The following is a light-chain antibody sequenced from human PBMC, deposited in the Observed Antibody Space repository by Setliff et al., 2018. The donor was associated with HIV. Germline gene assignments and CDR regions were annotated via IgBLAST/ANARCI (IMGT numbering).Light chain of an antibody. V-gene: IGLV1-44*01. Sequence: QSVLTQPPPASGTPGQRVTISCSGSSSNIGSNTVNWYQQVPGTAPKLLIYKNNQRPSGVPGRFSGSKSGTSASLAISGLQSDEEADYYCAAWDDSLSVFVFGTGTKV. CDR2: KNN. CDR1: SSNIGSNT. J-gene: IGLJ1*01. CDR3: AAWDDSLSVFV.